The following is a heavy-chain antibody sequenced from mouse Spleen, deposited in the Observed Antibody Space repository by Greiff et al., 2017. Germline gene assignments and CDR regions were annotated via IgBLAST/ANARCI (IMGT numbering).Heavy chain of an antibody. D-gene: IGHD1-2*01. J-gene: IGHJ4*01. V-gene: IGHV2-9*02. CDR2: IWAGGST. Sequence: QVQLQQSGPGLVAPSQSLSITCTVSGFSLTSYGVHWVRQPPGKGLEWLGVIWAGGSTNYNSALMSRLSISKDNSKSQVFLKMNSLQTDDTAMYYCARGNYGSYYAMDYWGQGTSVTVSS. CDR1: GFSLTSYG. CDR3: ARGNYGSYYAMDY.